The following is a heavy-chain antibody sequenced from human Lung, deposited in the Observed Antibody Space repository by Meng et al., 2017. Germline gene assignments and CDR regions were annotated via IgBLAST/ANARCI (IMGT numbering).Heavy chain of an antibody. J-gene: IGHJ4*02. CDR3: ARDEDISAAGKLFGDY. CDR1: GYNFPDYY. Sequence: ASVNVSCKPSGYNFPDYYIHWVRRAPGQGLEWMGRINPKSGDTHYAQKFQARVTMTGDTSISTAYMELSGPRSDDTAMYYCARDEDISAAGKLFGDYWGQGTLVTVSS. D-gene: IGHD6-25*01. CDR2: INPKSGDT. V-gene: IGHV1-2*06.